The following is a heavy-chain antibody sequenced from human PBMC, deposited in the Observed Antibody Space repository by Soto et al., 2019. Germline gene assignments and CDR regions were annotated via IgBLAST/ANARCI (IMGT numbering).Heavy chain of an antibody. Sequence: SEDRCHTRTGSGGATRRYDRSWIRQPPGKRKEWIGDIYYSGSTNYNPSPQSRVTISVDTSKNQFSLKLSSVTAADTAVYYCARHVFSWRDYYHYHIYFRAQRSSVPVS. J-gene: IGHJ6*03. CDR3: ARHVFSWRDYYHYHIYF. CDR2: IYYSGST. V-gene: IGHV4-59*08. D-gene: IGHD5-12*01. CDR1: GGATRRYD.